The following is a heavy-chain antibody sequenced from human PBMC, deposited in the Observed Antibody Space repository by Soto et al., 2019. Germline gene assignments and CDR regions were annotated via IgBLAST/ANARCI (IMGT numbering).Heavy chain of an antibody. V-gene: IGHV3-23*01. Sequence: GGSLRLSCAASGFTFSSYAMSWVRQAPGKGLEWVSAISGSGGSTYYADSVKGRFTISRDNSKNTLYLQMNSLRAEDTAVYYCAKSSSGTEYPLLWPYENWGQGTLVTVSS. D-gene: IGHD6-25*01. CDR3: AKSSSGTEYPLLWPYEN. CDR1: GFTFSSYA. CDR2: ISGSGGST. J-gene: IGHJ4*02.